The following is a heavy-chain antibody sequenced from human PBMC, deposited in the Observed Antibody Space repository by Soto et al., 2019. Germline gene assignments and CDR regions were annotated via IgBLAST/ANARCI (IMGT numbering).Heavy chain of an antibody. CDR1: GYTFTTYG. Sequence: QVQVVQSGAEVKEPGASVEVACKASGYTFTTYGISWVGQAPGQGLEWIGWINAYTGNTNYAQKLQGRVTMTTDTSTSTAYMELRSLRSDDTAVYYCARFYGSGSFPYDYWGQGTLVTVSS. V-gene: IGHV1-18*01. CDR2: INAYTGNT. D-gene: IGHD3-10*01. CDR3: ARFYGSGSFPYDY. J-gene: IGHJ4*02.